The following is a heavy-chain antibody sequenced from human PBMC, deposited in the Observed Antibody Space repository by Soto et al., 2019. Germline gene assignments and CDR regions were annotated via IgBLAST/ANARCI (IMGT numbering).Heavy chain of an antibody. V-gene: IGHV1-18*01. CDR2: ISGSSGNA. Sequence: QVQLVQSGAEVKNPGASVKVSCKTSGYTFTKYGVGWVRQAPGQGLEWMGWISGSSGNANYAEKVQGRITLTTDTSTGTAYIALRSLRSDDTAVYYCAREMAGLGGEYDYWGQGTLVTVSS. CDR1: GYTFTKYG. J-gene: IGHJ4*02. D-gene: IGHD3-16*01. CDR3: AREMAGLGGEYDY.